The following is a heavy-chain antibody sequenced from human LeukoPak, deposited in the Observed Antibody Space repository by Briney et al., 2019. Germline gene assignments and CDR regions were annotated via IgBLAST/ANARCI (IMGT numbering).Heavy chain of an antibody. CDR2: ISWNRGKI. CDR1: GVTSDDYA. Sequence: GGSLRLSSAASGVTSDDYATYAVRQAPGKGVEGVAGISWNRGKIGYADSVKGRFTISRANAKNSLYLQINSLRAEDTALYDCAKAGGPNIAVAASDYWGQGTLHTVSS. J-gene: IGHJ4*02. CDR3: AKAGGPNIAVAASDY. D-gene: IGHD6-19*01. V-gene: IGHV3-9*02.